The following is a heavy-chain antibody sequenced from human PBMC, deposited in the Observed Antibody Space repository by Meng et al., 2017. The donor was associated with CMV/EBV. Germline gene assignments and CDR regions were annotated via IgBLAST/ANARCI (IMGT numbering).Heavy chain of an antibody. V-gene: IGHV1-69*05. D-gene: IGHD3-3*01. J-gene: IGHJ6*02. CDR2: IIPIFGTA. CDR1: GGTFSSYA. Sequence: LVKVSCKASGGTFSSYAISWVRQAPGQGLEWMGGIIPIFGTANYAQKFQGRVTITTDESTSTAYMELSSLRSEDTAVYYCAGANYDFWSGYPLNYGMDVWGQGTTVTVSS. CDR3: AGANYDFWSGYPLNYGMDV.